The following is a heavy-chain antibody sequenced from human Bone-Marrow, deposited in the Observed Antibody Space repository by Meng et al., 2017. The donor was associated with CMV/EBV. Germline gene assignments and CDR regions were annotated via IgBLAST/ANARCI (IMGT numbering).Heavy chain of an antibody. CDR1: GGSIKSGDYF. Sequence: SETLSLTCTVSGGSIKSGDYFWSWIRQPPGKGLEWIGYIYYSGTTYYNPSLESRLSISVDTSKNQFFLRLTSVTAADTAVYYCASLRFLEWLLKVSYYGMDVWGQGTTVTVSS. V-gene: IGHV4-30-4*01. CDR3: ASLRFLEWLLKVSYYGMDV. D-gene: IGHD3-3*01. CDR2: IYYSGTT. J-gene: IGHJ6*02.